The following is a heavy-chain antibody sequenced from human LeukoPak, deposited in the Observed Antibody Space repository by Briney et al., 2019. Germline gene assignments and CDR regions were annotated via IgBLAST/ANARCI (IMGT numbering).Heavy chain of an antibody. CDR3: ARTRYYGSGSYLYFDY. Sequence: PSETLSLTCTVSGGSFSSYYWSWIRQPPGPGLEWIGYIYYSGSTNYNPSLKSRVTISVETSKHQFSLKLSSVTAADTAVYYCARTRYYGSGSYLYFDYWGQGTLVTVSS. CDR2: IYYSGST. J-gene: IGHJ4*02. V-gene: IGHV4-59*01. CDR1: GGSFSSYY. D-gene: IGHD3-10*01.